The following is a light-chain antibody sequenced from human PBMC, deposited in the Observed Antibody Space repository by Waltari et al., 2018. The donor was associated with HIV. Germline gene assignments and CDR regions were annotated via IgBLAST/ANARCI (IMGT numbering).Light chain of an antibody. Sequence: EVVMTQSPATLSVSAGETVTVSCTASQTLKSNLAWYLQSPCQPPRLIIYGASTTAAGIPARFSGNGSGTDFSLTISSLQSEDFAVYFCQHYTNWPPGYTFGQGTKLEIK. J-gene: IGKJ2*01. CDR2: GAS. CDR1: QTLKSN. V-gene: IGKV3-15*01. CDR3: QHYTNWPPGYT.